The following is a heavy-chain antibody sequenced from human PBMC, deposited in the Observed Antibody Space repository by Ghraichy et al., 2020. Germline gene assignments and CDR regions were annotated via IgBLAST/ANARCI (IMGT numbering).Heavy chain of an antibody. CDR3: ARIGYSSSSFDY. CDR1: GFTYTRYW. V-gene: IGHV3-7*03. Sequence: GGSLRLSCSASGFTYTRYWMSWVRQAPGKGLEWLANINQDGSQTDCVDSVKGRFSFPRDNAKNSLYLQLNSMRAEATAVYFCARIGYSSSSFDYWGQGTLVTVSP. J-gene: IGHJ4*02. CDR2: INQDGSQT. D-gene: IGHD6-6*01.